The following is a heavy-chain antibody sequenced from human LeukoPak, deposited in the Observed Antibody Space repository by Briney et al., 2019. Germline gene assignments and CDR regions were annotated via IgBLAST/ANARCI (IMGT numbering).Heavy chain of an antibody. CDR1: GGSISSSSYY. CDR2: IYYSGST. D-gene: IGHD4-17*01. CDR3: ARTPWHYGDYVAHYYYYMDV. J-gene: IGHJ6*03. V-gene: IGHV4-39*07. Sequence: SETLSLTCTVSGGSISSSSYYWGWIRQPPGKGLEWIGSIYYSGSTYYNPSLKSRVTISVDTPKNQFSLKLSSVTAADTAVYYCARTPWHYGDYVAHYYYYMDVWGKGTTVTISS.